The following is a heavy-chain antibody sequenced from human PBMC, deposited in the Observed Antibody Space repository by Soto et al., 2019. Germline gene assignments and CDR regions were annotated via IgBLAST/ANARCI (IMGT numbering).Heavy chain of an antibody. CDR1: GFTFSSYA. CDR3: ARDQAAAGPWFDP. Sequence: QVQLLESGGGVVQPGRSLRLSCAASGFTFSSYAMHWVRQAPGKGLEWVAVISYDGSNKYYADSVKGRFTISRDNSKNTLYLQMNSLRAEDTAVYYCARDQAAAGPWFDPWGQGTLVTVSS. D-gene: IGHD6-13*01. J-gene: IGHJ5*02. V-gene: IGHV3-30-3*01. CDR2: ISYDGSNK.